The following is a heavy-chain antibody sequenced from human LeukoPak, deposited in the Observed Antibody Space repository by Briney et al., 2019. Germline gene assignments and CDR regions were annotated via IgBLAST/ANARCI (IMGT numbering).Heavy chain of an antibody. D-gene: IGHD3-9*01. CDR3: ARVGRTDDILTGYYDY. Sequence: PSETLSLTCTVSGGSISSYYWSWIRQPPGKGLEWIGYIYYSGSTNYNPSLKSRVTISVDTSKNQFSLKLSSVTAADTAVYYCARVGRTDDILTGYYDYWGQGTLVTVSS. CDR1: GGSISSYY. J-gene: IGHJ4*02. V-gene: IGHV4-59*01. CDR2: IYYSGST.